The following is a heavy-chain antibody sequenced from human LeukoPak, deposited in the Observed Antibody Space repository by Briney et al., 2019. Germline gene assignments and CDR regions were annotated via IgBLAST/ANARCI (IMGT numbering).Heavy chain of an antibody. J-gene: IGHJ4*02. V-gene: IGHV4-30-4*01. D-gene: IGHD5-18*01. Sequence: PSETLSLTCSVSGGSISSGDYYWSWIRQSPGKGLEWLGNIYHNGFSDNNPSLKSRVTISVDTSKNQFSLKLSSVTAADTAVYYCARGGTFGYGFWGQGTLVTVSS. CDR2: IYHNGFS. CDR1: GGSISSGDYY. CDR3: ARGGTFGYGF.